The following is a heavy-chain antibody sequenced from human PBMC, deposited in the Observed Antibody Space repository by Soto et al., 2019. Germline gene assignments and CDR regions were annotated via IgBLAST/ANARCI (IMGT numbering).Heavy chain of an antibody. D-gene: IGHD1-7*01. J-gene: IGHJ4*02. CDR2: ISDDGSNK. Sequence: QPGGSLRLSCAASGFTFSSYAMHWVRQAPGKGLEWVSVISDDGSNKYYADSVKGRFTISRDNSKNTLYLQMNSLRAEDTAVYYCARFSITGTTSALFDYWGQGTLVTVSS. CDR1: GFTFSSYA. CDR3: ARFSITGTTSALFDY. V-gene: IGHV3-30-3*01.